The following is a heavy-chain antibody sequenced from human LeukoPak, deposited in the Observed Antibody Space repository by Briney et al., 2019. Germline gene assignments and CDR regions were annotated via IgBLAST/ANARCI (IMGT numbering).Heavy chain of an antibody. CDR2: ISSSSSYT. CDR1: GFTFSDYY. D-gene: IGHD3-22*01. CDR3: ARANYYDSSGLYYFDY. J-gene: IGHJ4*02. Sequence: GGSLGLSCAASGFTFSDYYMSWIRQAPGKGLEWVSNISSSSSYTNYADSVKGRFTISRDNAKNSLYLQMNSLRAEDTAVYYCARANYYDSSGLYYFDYWGQGTLVTVSS. V-gene: IGHV3-11*03.